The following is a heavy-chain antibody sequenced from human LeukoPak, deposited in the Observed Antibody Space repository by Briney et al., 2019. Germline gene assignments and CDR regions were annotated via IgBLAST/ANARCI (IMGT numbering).Heavy chain of an antibody. D-gene: IGHD5-24*01. J-gene: IGHJ4*02. Sequence: SVKVSCKASGGSFTAYAINWVRQAPGQGLEWMGRIIPVLRTANSAQRFQGRVTINAERSTSTVYMELRSLTSEDTALYYCARERDGRFFDYWGQGTLVTVSS. CDR2: IIPVLRTA. CDR1: GGSFTAYA. V-gene: IGHV1-69*04. CDR3: ARERDGRFFDY.